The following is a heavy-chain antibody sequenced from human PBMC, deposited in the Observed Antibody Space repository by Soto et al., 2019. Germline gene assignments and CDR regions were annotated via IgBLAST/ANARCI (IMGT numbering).Heavy chain of an antibody. CDR2: ISAYDGNT. CDR1: GHTFTSYG. CDR3: ARGGYYDSSGSRNYYYYGMNV. Sequence: QAQLVQSGAEVKKPGASVKVSCKASGHTFTSYGINWVRQAPGQGLEWLGWISAYDGNTKYAQSVQGRVSMTTDTSTKTAYMELRSLRSDDTAMYYCARGGYYDSSGSRNYYYYGMNVWGQGTTVSVSS. J-gene: IGHJ6*02. D-gene: IGHD3-22*01. V-gene: IGHV1-18*04.